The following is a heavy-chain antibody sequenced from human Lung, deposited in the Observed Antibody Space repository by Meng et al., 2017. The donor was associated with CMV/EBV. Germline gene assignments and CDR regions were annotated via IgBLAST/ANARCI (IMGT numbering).Heavy chain of an antibody. CDR1: GVSISSNIR. J-gene: IGHJ4*02. CDR3: ARGKQDAWELLAY. CDR2: IDDSGST. V-gene: IGHV4-4*02. D-gene: IGHD1-26*01. Sequence: QVPLQWPGPGLVEPSGTLSLSCGVSGVSISSNIRWTWVRQPPGKGLEWIGDIDDSGSTNYNPSLNSRISISLDKSKNHFSLKVNSVTAADTAVYYCARGKQDAWELLAYWGQGALVTVSS.